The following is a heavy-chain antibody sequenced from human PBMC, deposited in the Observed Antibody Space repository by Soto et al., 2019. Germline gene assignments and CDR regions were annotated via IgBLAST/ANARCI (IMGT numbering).Heavy chain of an antibody. CDR1: GGTFSSYA. D-gene: IGHD2-8*01. CDR2: IIPIFGTA. J-gene: IGHJ4*02. CDR3: ARGPYCTNGVCYPDY. Sequence: GASVKVSCKASGGTFSSYAISWVRQAPGQGLEWMGGIIPIFGTANYAQKFQGRVTITADESTSTAYMELSSLRSEDTAVYYCARGPYCTNGVCYPDYWGQGPLVTGSS. V-gene: IGHV1-69*13.